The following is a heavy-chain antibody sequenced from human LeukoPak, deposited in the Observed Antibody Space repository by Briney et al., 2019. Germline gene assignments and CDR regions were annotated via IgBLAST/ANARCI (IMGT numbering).Heavy chain of an antibody. J-gene: IGHJ5*02. D-gene: IGHD2-8*01. CDR3: AKQEGYCTNGVCYTRRGYWFDP. CDR2: IIPIFGTA. V-gene: IGHV1-69*05. Sequence: SVKVSCKASGGTFSSSAISWVRQAPGQGLEWMGGIIPIFGTANYAQKFQGRVTITTDESTSTAYMELSSLRSEDTAVYYCAKQEGYCTNGVCYTRRGYWFDPWGQGTLVTVSS. CDR1: GGTFSSSA.